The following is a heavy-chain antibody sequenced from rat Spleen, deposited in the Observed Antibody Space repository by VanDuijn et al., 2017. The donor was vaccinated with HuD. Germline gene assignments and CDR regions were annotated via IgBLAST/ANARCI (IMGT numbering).Heavy chain of an antibody. Sequence: QVQLKESGPGLMQPSQTLSLTCTVSGFSLTSYHVSWVRQPPGKSLVWMGTIWAGGGTNYNSAVQSRLSISRDTSKSQVFLKMNSLQPEDTGTYYCARHLREASGVMDVWGQGASVTVSS. CDR2: IWAGGGT. D-gene: IGHD4-3*01. V-gene: IGHV2-72*01. CDR1: GFSLTSYH. J-gene: IGHJ4*01. CDR3: ARHLREASGVMDV.